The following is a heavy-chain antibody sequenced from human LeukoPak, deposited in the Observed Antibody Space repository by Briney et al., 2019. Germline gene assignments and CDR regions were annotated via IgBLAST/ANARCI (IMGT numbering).Heavy chain of an antibody. CDR1: GFTFSSYE. V-gene: IGHV3-48*03. D-gene: IGHD4-11*01. J-gene: IGHJ5*02. Sequence: PGGSLRLSCAASGFTFSSYETNWVRQAPGKGLEWVSYISSSGSTIYYADSVKGRFTISRDNAKNSLYLQMNSLRAEDTAVYYCARDDYSNSNWFDPWGQGTLVTVSS. CDR3: ARDDYSNSNWFDP. CDR2: ISSSGSTI.